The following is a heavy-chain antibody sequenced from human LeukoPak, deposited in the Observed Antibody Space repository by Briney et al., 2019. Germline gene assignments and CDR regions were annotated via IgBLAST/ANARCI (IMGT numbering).Heavy chain of an antibody. CDR1: GFTFSSYW. Sequence: GGSLRLSCAASGFTFSSYWMSWVRQAPGKGLEWVANIKQDGSEKYYVDSVRGRFTIARDNAKNSLYLQMNSLRDEDTAVYHCARDLLEMATVWGQGTLVTVSS. CDR2: IKQDGSEK. CDR3: ARDLLEMATV. D-gene: IGHD5-24*01. V-gene: IGHV3-7*04. J-gene: IGHJ4*02.